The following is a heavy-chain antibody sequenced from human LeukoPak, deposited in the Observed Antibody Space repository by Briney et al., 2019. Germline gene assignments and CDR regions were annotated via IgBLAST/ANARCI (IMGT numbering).Heavy chain of an antibody. J-gene: IGHJ5*02. CDR2: INSDGINT. CDR1: GFTFSSYG. D-gene: IGHD3-22*01. V-gene: IGHV3-74*01. Sequence: GGSLRLSCAASGFTFSSYGMHWVRQAPGKGLVWVSRINSDGINTSYADSVKGRFTISRDNAKNKLNLQMNSLRAEDTAVYYCARDLGQYYDTSDNWFDPWAQGTLVTVSS. CDR3: ARDLGQYYDTSDNWFDP.